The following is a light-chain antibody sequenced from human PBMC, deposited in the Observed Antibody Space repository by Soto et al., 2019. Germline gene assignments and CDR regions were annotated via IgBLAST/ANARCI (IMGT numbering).Light chain of an antibody. V-gene: IGKV1-5*03. CDR3: QQYNSYSGT. CDR2: KAS. CDR1: QSISSW. Sequence: DIQMTQSPSTLSASVGDRVTITCRASQSISSWLAWYQQKPGKAPNLLIYKASSLESGVPSRFSGSGSGTEVTLTISSLQTDDFATYYCQQYNSYSGTFGQGTKLEIK. J-gene: IGKJ2*01.